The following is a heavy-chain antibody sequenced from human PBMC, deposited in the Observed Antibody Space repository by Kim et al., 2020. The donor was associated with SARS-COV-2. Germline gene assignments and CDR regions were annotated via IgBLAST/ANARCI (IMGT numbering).Heavy chain of an antibody. D-gene: IGHD3-9*01. CDR2: IIPIFGTA. CDR1: GGTFSSYA. CDR3: ARDGALNYDILTGYYKSVGWFDP. V-gene: IGHV1-69*13. J-gene: IGHJ5*02. Sequence: SVKVSCKASGGTFSSYAISWVRQAPGQGLEWMGGIIPIFGTANYAQKFQGRVTITADESTSTAYMELSSLRSEDTAVYYCARDGALNYDILTGYYKSVGWFDPWGQGTLVTVSS.